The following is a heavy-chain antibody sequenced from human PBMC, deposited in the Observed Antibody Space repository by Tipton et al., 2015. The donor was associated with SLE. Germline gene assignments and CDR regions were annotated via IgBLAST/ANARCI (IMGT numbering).Heavy chain of an antibody. V-gene: IGHV1-46*01. CDR2: INPSAGST. CDR3: ARDGSSSSYFDY. CDR1: GYTFTSYY. D-gene: IGHD6-13*01. J-gene: IGHJ4*02. Sequence: QLVQSGAEVKKPGASVKVSCKASGYTFTSYYMHWVRQAPGQGLEWMGVINPSAGSTSYAQKFQGRVIMTRDTSTRTAYMELSSLRPEDTAVYYCARDGSSSSYFDYWGQGTLVTVSS.